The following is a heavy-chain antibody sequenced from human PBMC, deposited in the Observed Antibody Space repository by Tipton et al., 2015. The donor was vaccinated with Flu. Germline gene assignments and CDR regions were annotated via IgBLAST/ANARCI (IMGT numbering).Heavy chain of an antibody. CDR3: AKVIPELVAGLDY. V-gene: IGHV3-30*02. CDR1: GFTFSSSV. D-gene: IGHD6-19*01. Sequence: GSLRLSCVASGFTFSSSVIHWVRQAPGKGLEWVALIWPDGSTKSYADSVKGRFTISRDNSRNTLNLQMNSLRIEDTAVYYCAKVIPELVAGLDYWGQGTLVTVSS. J-gene: IGHJ4*02. CDR2: IWPDGSTK.